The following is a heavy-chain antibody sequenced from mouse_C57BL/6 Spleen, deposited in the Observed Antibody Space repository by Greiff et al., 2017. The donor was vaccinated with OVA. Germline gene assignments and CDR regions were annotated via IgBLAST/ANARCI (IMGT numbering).Heavy chain of an antibody. CDR1: GYAFSSSW. V-gene: IGHV1-82*01. J-gene: IGHJ2*01. Sequence: QVQLKESGPELVKPGASVKISCKASGYAFSSSWMNWVKHRPGKGLEWIGRIYPGDGDTNYNGKFKGKATLTADKSSSTAYMQLSSLTSEDSAVYFCARTNAFDYWGQGTTLTVSS. CDR3: ARTNAFDY. CDR2: IYPGDGDT.